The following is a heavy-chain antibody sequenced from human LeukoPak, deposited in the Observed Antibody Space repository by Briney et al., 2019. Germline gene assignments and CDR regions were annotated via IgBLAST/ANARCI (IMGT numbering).Heavy chain of an antibody. CDR2: IYYSGST. V-gene: IGHV4-59*01. J-gene: IGHJ4*02. CDR1: GGSISSYY. CDR3: ARDGSSHPGGFDY. Sequence: SETLSLTCTVSGGSISSYYWSWIRQPPGKGLEWIGYIYYSGSTNYNPSLKSRVTISVDTSKNQFSLKLSSVTAADTAVYYCARDGSSHPGGFDYWGQGTLVTVSS. D-gene: IGHD6-13*01.